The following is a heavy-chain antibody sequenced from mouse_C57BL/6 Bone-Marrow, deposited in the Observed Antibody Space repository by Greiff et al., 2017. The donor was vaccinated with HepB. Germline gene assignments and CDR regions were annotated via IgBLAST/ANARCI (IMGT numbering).Heavy chain of an antibody. V-gene: IGHV1-82*01. CDR2: IYPGDGDT. D-gene: IGHD1-1*01. J-gene: IGHJ2*01. CDR3: ARTPHYYGSSLGY. CDR1: GYAFSSSW. Sequence: QVQLQQSGPELVKPGASVKISCKASGYAFSSSWMNWVKQRPGKGLEWIGRIYPGDGDTNYNGKFKGKATLTADKSSSTAYMQLSSLTSEDSAVYFCARTPHYYGSSLGYWGQGTTLTVSS.